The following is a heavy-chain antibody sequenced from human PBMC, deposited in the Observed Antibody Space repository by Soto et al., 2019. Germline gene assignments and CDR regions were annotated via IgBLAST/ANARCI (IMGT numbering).Heavy chain of an antibody. Sequence: PGESLKISCKGSGYSFTSYWIGWVRQMPGKGLEWMGIIYPGDSDTRYSPSFQGQVTISADKSISTAYLQWSSLKASDTAMYYCARQPYYYDSSGYYLYYYYGMDVWGQGTTVTVSS. J-gene: IGHJ6*02. D-gene: IGHD3-22*01. CDR1: GYSFTSYW. CDR2: IYPGDSDT. V-gene: IGHV5-51*01. CDR3: ARQPYYYDSSGYYLYYYYGMDV.